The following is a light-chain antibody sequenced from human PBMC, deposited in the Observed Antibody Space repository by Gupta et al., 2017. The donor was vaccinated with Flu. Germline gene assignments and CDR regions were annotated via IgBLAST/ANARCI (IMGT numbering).Light chain of an antibody. CDR3: QQGYSTPRT. J-gene: IGKJ4*01. CDR1: QSISSY. V-gene: IGKV1-39*01. Sequence: DIQMTQSPSSLSASVRDRVTITCRASQSISSYLNWYQQKPGKAPKLLIYAASSLQSGVPSRFSGSGSGTDFTLTISSLQPEDFATYYCQQGYSTPRTFGGGTKVEIK. CDR2: AAS.